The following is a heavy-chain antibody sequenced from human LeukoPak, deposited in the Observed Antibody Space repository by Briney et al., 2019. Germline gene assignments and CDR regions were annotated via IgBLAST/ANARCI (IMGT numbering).Heavy chain of an antibody. CDR2: IYPGDSDT. V-gene: IGHV5-51*01. J-gene: IGHJ6*02. D-gene: IGHD4-17*01. CDR3: ARGEDGPTTGYYGMDV. CDR1: GYSFTTYW. Sequence: GESLKISCKVSGYSFTTYWIGWVRQMPGKGLEWMGIIYPGDSDTRYSPSFQGQVTISADKSISTAYLQWGSLKASDTAMYYCARGEDGPTTGYYGMDVWGQGTTVTVSS.